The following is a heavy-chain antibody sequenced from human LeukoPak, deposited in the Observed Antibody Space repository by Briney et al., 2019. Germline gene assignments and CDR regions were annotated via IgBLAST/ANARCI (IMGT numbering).Heavy chain of an antibody. CDR1: GGSISSGGYS. Sequence: SQTLSLTCAVSGGSISSGGYSWSWIRQPPGKGLEWIGYIYHSGSTCYNPSLKSRVTISVDRSKNQFSLKLSSVTAADTAVYYCARGAPITIFGVVTYFDYWGQGTLVTVSS. V-gene: IGHV4-30-2*01. CDR2: IYHSGST. CDR3: ARGAPITIFGVVTYFDY. D-gene: IGHD3-3*01. J-gene: IGHJ4*02.